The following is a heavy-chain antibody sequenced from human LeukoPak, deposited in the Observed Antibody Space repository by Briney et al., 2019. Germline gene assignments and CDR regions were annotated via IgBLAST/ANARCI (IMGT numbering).Heavy chain of an antibody. Sequence: PGGSLRLSCAASGNYWMHWVRQAPGKGLMWVSRIEGDGNRITYADSVKGRFTISRDNAKNTLYLQMNSLRAEDTAVYYCTRDWRNLGYDYWGQGTLVTVSS. D-gene: IGHD5-12*01. CDR2: IEGDGNRI. CDR3: TRDWRNLGYDY. V-gene: IGHV3-74*01. CDR1: GNYW. J-gene: IGHJ4*02.